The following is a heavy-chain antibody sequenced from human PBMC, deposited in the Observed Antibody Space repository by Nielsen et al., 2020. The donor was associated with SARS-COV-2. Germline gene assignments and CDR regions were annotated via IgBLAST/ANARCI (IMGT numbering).Heavy chain of an antibody. CDR2: ISYDGSNK. V-gene: IGHV3-30*03. Sequence: LSLTCAASGFTFSSYGMHWVRQAPGKGLEWVAVISYDGSNKYYADSVKGRFTISRDNSKNTLYLQMNSLRAEDTAVYYCATPFSGSSWTPPRETGAFDIWGQGTMVTVSS. CDR3: ATPFSGSSWTPPRETGAFDI. CDR1: GFTFSSYG. D-gene: IGHD6-13*01. J-gene: IGHJ3*02.